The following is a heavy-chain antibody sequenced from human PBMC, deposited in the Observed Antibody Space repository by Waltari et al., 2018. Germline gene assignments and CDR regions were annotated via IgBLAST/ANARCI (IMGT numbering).Heavy chain of an antibody. CDR1: GYTFTGYY. CDR3: ASRNCSSTSCYTDYYYYGMDV. Sequence: QVQLVQSGAEVKKPGASVKVSCKASGYTFTGYYMHWVRQAPGQGHEWMGWINPNSGGTNYAQKLQGRVTMTRDTSISTAYMELSRLRSDDTAVYYCASRNCSSTSCYTDYYYYGMDVWGQGTTVTVSS. J-gene: IGHJ6*02. D-gene: IGHD2-2*02. V-gene: IGHV1-2*02. CDR2: INPNSGGT.